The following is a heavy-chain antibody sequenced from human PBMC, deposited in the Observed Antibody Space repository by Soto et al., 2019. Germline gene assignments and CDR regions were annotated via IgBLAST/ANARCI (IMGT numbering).Heavy chain of an antibody. D-gene: IGHD6-19*01. Sequence: LSLTCSVSGGSINSSSDFWGWVRQPPGKGLEWIGSIYYSGSTYYNPSLRSRVTISVDTSKNQFSLKLSSVTAADTAVFYCARHYSSGSRNWFDPWGQGTLVTVSS. CDR2: IYYSGST. J-gene: IGHJ5*02. V-gene: IGHV4-39*01. CDR3: ARHYSSGSRNWFDP. CDR1: GGSINSSSDF.